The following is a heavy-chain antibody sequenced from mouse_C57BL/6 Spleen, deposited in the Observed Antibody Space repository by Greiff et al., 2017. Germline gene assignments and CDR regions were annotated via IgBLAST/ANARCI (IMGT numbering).Heavy chain of an antibody. D-gene: IGHD1-1*01. V-gene: IGHV1-81*01. CDR2: IYPRSGNT. J-gene: IGHJ4*01. CDR1: GYTFTSYG. CDR3: ARRDTTVVAPYYAMDY. Sequence: VQLQQSGAELARPGASVKLSCKASGYTFTSYGISWVKQRTGQGLEWIGEIYPRSGNTYYNEKFKGKDTLTADKSSSTAYMELRSLTSEDSAVYVCARRDTTVVAPYYAMDYWGQGTSVTVSS.